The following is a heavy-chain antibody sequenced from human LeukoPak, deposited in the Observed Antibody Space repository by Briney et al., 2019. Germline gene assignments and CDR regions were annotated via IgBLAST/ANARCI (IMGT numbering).Heavy chain of an antibody. CDR2: INPNSGGT. V-gene: IGHV1-2*06. J-gene: IGHJ4*02. CDR1: GYTFTGYY. Sequence: ASVKVSCKASGYTFTGYYMHWVRQAPGQGLEWMGRINPNSGGTNYAQKFQGRVTMTRDTSISTAYMELSRLRSDDTAVYYCARPADDYGDYVHDYWGQGTLVTVSS. CDR3: ARPADDYGDYVHDY. D-gene: IGHD4-17*01.